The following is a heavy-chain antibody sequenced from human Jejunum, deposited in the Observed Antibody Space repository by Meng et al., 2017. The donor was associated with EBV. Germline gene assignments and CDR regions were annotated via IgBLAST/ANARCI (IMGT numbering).Heavy chain of an antibody. CDR2: IHHSGST. CDR3: ARDRGVEDY. V-gene: IGHV4-4*02. Sequence: HVHLQESRPGLSKPSATASLTCAVSGGCISTDNWWGWVRQPPGKGLEYIGEIHHSGSTKYNPSLKSRVTISVAKSNNPFTLTLSSVTAADTAVYYCARDRGVEDYWGQGTLVTVSS. J-gene: IGHJ4*02. CDR1: GGCISTDNW. D-gene: IGHD5-24*01.